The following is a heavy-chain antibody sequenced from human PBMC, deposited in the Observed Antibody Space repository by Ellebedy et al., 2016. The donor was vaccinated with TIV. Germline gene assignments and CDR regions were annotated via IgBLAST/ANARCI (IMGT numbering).Heavy chain of an antibody. J-gene: IGHJ5*02. CDR3: ARRGSYGDYAVQINSWLDT. D-gene: IGHD4-17*01. CDR2: IYQDGSNQ. V-gene: IGHV3-7*01. CDR1: GFSFRSYW. Sequence: GGSLRLSCVASGFSFRSYWMSWVRQAPGKGLEWVANIYQDGSNQYYVDSVKGRFTISRDNVNKSLFLQMNRLRVEDTAVYYCARRGSYGDYAVQINSWLDTWGQGTLVTVSS.